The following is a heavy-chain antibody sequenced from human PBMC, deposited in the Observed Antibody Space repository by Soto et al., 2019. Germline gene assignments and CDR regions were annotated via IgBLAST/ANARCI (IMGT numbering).Heavy chain of an antibody. J-gene: IGHJ4*02. CDR1: GDSVSSNSAA. CDR2: TYYRSKWYN. Sequence: SQTLSLTCAISGDSVSSNSAAWNWIRQSPSRGLEWLGRTYYRSKWYNDYAVSVKSRITINPDTSKNQFSLQLNSVTPEDTAVYYCAREGDYDFWSGRYYFDYWGQGTLVTVS. CDR3: AREGDYDFWSGRYYFDY. D-gene: IGHD3-3*01. V-gene: IGHV6-1*01.